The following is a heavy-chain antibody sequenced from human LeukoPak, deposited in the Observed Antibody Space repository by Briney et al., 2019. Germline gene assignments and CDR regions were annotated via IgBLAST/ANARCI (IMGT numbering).Heavy chain of an antibody. CDR2: ISNSGSYI. CDR3: AILSGTYTGD. D-gene: IGHD1-26*01. Sequence: GGSLSLSCVASGFPFSSYSMHWVRRAQGKGLEWVSFISNSGSYIYYADSVKGRFTISRDNAKNTLDLQMNSLRAEDTAVYYCAILSGTYTGDWGQGTLVTVSS. CDR1: GFPFSSYS. J-gene: IGHJ4*02. V-gene: IGHV3-21*01.